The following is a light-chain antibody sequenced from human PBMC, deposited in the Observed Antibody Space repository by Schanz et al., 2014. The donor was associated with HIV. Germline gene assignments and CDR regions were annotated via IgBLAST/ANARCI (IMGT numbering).Light chain of an antibody. CDR1: QRENRYG. CDR3: QQRYDWPLT. V-gene: IGKV3D-20*02. Sequence: EIVLTQSPGTLSLSPGERATLSCRTSQRENRYGAHMDEKTPGQAPRLLINGASSRATGIPDRFSGSGSGTDFTLTISRLEPEDFAVYYCQQRYDWPLTFGQGTLL. J-gene: IGKJ5*01. CDR2: GAS.